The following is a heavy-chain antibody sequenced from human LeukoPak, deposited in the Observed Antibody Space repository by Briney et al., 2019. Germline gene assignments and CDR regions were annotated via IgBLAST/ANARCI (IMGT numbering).Heavy chain of an antibody. J-gene: IGHJ4*02. V-gene: IGHV1-46*01. Sequence: ASVKVSCKASGYTFTSYYMHWVRQAPGQGLEWMGIINPSGGSTSYAQKFQGRVTMTRDTSTGTVYMELSSLRSEDTAVYYCARSPGMYSSGWYLDYWGQGTLVTVSS. CDR3: ARSPGMYSSGWYLDY. CDR2: INPSGGST. CDR1: GYTFTSYY. D-gene: IGHD6-19*01.